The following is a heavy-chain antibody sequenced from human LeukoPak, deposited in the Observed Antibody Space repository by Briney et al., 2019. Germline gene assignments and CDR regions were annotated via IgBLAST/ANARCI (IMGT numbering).Heavy chain of an antibody. CDR3: ARPPDYGGNSDPGY. Sequence: GESLKISCKGSRYSFTNFWIGWVRQMPGKGLEWMGIIYPGDSDTRYRPPFQGQVTMSADKSISTAYLQWSSLKASDTAMYYCARPPDYGGNSDPGYWGQGTLVTVSS. J-gene: IGHJ4*02. V-gene: IGHV5-51*01. CDR1: RYSFTNFW. D-gene: IGHD4-23*01. CDR2: IYPGDSDT.